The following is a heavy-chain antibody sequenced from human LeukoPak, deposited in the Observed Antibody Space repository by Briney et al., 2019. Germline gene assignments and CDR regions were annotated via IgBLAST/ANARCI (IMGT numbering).Heavy chain of an antibody. Sequence: SSETLSLTCTVSGYSISSGYYWGWIRQPPGKGLEWIGSIYHSGSTYYNPSLKSRVTISVDTSKNQFSLKLSSVTAADTAVYYCARGITMVRGVISWGQGTLVTVSS. D-gene: IGHD3-10*01. V-gene: IGHV4-38-2*02. CDR3: ARGITMVRGVIS. CDR2: IYHSGST. J-gene: IGHJ5*02. CDR1: GYSISSGYY.